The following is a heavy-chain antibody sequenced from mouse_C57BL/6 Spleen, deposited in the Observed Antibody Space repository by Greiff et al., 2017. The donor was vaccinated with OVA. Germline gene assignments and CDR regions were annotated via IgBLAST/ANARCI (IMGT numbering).Heavy chain of an antibody. D-gene: IGHD1-1*01. V-gene: IGHV10-1*01. Sequence: EVMLVESGGGLVQPKGSLKLSCAASGFSFNTYAMNWVRQAPGKGLEWVARIRSKSNNYATYYADSVKDRFTISRDDSESMLYLQMNNLKTEDTAMYYCVSPLYYGSSSFAYWGQGTLVTVSA. CDR1: GFSFNTYA. J-gene: IGHJ3*01. CDR2: IRSKSNNYAT. CDR3: VSPLYYGSSSFAY.